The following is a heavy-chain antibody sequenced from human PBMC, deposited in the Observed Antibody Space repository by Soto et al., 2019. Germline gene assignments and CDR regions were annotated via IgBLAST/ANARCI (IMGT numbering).Heavy chain of an antibody. CDR3: ARMGRAYTIFGVVTHFDY. CDR2: IYYSGST. Sequence: SETLSLTCTVSGGSISSSSYYWGWIRQPPGKGLEWIGSIYYSGSTYYNPSPKSRVTISVDTSKNQFSLKLSSVTAADTAVYYCARMGRAYTIFGVVTHFDYWGQGTLVTVSS. J-gene: IGHJ4*02. V-gene: IGHV4-39*01. D-gene: IGHD3-3*01. CDR1: GGSISSSSYY.